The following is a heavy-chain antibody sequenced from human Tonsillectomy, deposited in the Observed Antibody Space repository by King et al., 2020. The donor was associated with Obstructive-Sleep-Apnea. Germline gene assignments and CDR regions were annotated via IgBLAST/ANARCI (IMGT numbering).Heavy chain of an antibody. V-gene: IGHV3-33*01. D-gene: IGHD3-10*01. J-gene: IGHJ4*02. CDR2: IWYDGSKK. CDR3: ARDLGNYDLGSSYFFH. Sequence: VQLVESGGGVVQPGRSLRLSCAASGFTFSSYGMYWVRQTPGKGLEWVALIWYDGSKKYYADSVKGRFTISRDDSKNTLYLQMNSLRAEDTAFYYCARDLGNYDLGSSYFFHWGQGTLVTVSS. CDR1: GFTFSSYG.